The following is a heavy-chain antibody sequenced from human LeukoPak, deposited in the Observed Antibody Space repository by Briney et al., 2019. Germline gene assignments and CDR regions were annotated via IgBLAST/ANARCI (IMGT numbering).Heavy chain of an antibody. CDR3: ARTGTGDYGHYYYMDV. CDR2: IYYSGST. Sequence: PSETLSLTCTVSGGSISSYYWSWIRQPPGKGLEWIGYIYYSGSTNYNPSLKSRVTISVDTSKNQFSLKLSSVTAADTAVYYCARTGTGDYGHYYYMDVRGKGTTVTISS. V-gene: IGHV4-59*01. CDR1: GGSISSYY. J-gene: IGHJ6*03. D-gene: IGHD4-17*01.